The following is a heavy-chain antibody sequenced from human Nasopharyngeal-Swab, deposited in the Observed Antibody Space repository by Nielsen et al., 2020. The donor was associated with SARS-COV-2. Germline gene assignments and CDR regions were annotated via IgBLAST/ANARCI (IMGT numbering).Heavy chain of an antibody. D-gene: IGHD6-13*01. Sequence: GGSLRLSCAASGVTFSSYGMHWVRQAPGKGLEWVAVIWYDGSNKYYADSVKGRFTISRDNSKNTLYLQMNSLRAEDTAVYYCARSDLYSSSWYAPFDYWGQGTLVTVSS. V-gene: IGHV3-33*01. CDR2: IWYDGSNK. J-gene: IGHJ4*02. CDR1: GVTFSSYG. CDR3: ARSDLYSSSWYAPFDY.